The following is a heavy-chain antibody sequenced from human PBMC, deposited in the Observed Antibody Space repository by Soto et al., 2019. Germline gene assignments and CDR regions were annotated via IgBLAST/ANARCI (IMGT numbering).Heavy chain of an antibody. D-gene: IGHD2-2*01. CDR3: ARQQLGGPAAGSFDY. V-gene: IGHV4-59*08. CDR2: IYYSGST. J-gene: IGHJ4*02. CDR1: GGSISSYY. Sequence: SETLSLTCTVSGGSISSYYWSWIRQPPGKGLEWTGYIYYSGSTNYNPSLKSRVTISVDTSKNQFSLKLSSVTAADTAVYYCARQQLGGPAAGSFDYWGQGTLVTVSS.